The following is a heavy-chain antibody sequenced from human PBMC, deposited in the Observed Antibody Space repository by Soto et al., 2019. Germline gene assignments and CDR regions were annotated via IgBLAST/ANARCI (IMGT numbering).Heavy chain of an antibody. CDR3: ARALRLVPAASWFDP. CDR2: ISAHNGNT. Sequence: QVQLVQSGAEVKKPGASVKVSCKASGYTFTSYGISWVRQAPGQGLEWMGWISAHNGNTNYAQKLQGRVTMTTDTSTSTAYMELRSLRSDDTAVYYCARALRLVPAASWFDPWGQGTLVTVSS. V-gene: IGHV1-18*01. D-gene: IGHD2-2*01. J-gene: IGHJ5*02. CDR1: GYTFTSYG.